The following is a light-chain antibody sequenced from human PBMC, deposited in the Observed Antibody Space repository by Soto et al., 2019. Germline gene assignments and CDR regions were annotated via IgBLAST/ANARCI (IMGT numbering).Light chain of an antibody. V-gene: IGLV2-23*01. Sequence: QSVLTQPASVSGSPGQSITISCTGTSSDVGSYNLVSWYQQHPGKAPKLMIYEGSQRPSGVSIRFSGSKSGNTASLTISGLQAVDEADYYCCSYAGSSTLVFGGGTKLTVL. CDR2: EGS. J-gene: IGLJ3*02. CDR1: SSDVGSYNL. CDR3: CSYAGSSTLV.